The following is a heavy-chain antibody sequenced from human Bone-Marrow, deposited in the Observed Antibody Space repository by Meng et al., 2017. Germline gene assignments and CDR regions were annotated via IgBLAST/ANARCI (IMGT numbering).Heavy chain of an antibody. D-gene: IGHD6-13*01. V-gene: IGHV7-4-1*02. CDR1: GYSFTNYA. CDR2: INTNTGNP. Sequence: QVQLVQSGAEVMKPGASGKVSCQTSGYSFTNYALSWIRQAPGQGLEWMGYINTNTGNPTYAPDFTGRFVFSLDTSVTTAYLQISSLKAEDTALYYCARDSGTWSFDSWGQGTLVTVSS. CDR3: ARDSGTWSFDS. J-gene: IGHJ4*02.